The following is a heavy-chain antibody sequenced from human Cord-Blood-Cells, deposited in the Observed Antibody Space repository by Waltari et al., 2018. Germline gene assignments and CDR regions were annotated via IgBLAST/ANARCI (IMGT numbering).Heavy chain of an antibody. CDR2: INPNRGGT. CDR3: ARDRVGAAPPRYFQH. Sequence: QVQLVPSAAEVKKPGASVTVPCKATGHTFTRYYTHWVRQDPGQGLEWMGWINPNRGGTNYAQKFQGRVTMTRDTSISTAYMELSRLRSDDTAVYYCARDRVGAAPPRYFQHWGQGTLVTVSS. CDR1: GHTFTRYY. J-gene: IGHJ1*01. D-gene: IGHD6-6*01. V-gene: IGHV1-2*02.